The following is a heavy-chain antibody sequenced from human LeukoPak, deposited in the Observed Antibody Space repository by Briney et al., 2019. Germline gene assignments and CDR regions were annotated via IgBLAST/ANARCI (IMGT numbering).Heavy chain of an antibody. D-gene: IGHD2-15*01. CDR2: IYYSGST. CDR1: GGSINSYY. V-gene: IGHV4-59*08. Sequence: PSETLSLTCTVSGGSINSYYWSRIRQPPGKGLEWIGYIYYSGSTNYNPSLKSRVTISVDTSNNKFSLKLTSLTAADTAVYYCVRHLSAGRPAFDIWGQGTMVTVSS. J-gene: IGHJ3*02. CDR3: VRHLSAGRPAFDI.